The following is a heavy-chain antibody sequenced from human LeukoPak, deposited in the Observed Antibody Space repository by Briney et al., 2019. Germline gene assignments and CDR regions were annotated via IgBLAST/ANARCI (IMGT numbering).Heavy chain of an antibody. CDR2: IYYSGST. V-gene: IGHV4-39*07. Sequence: TSETLSLTCTVSGGSISSSSYYWGWIRQPPGKGLEWIGRIYYSGSTYYNPSLKSRVTISVDTSKNQFSLKLSSVTAADTAVYYCARDWGLDYGDYGVGVSWFDPWGQGTLVTVSS. CDR3: ARDWGLDYGDYGVGVSWFDP. J-gene: IGHJ5*02. CDR1: GGSISSSSYY. D-gene: IGHD4-17*01.